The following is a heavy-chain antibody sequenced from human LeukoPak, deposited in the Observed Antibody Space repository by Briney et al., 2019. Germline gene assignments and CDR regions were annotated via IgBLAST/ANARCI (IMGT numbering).Heavy chain of an antibody. CDR3: ARVDYYGSGSLDY. V-gene: IGHV3-23*01. J-gene: IGHJ4*02. D-gene: IGHD3-10*01. Sequence: GGSLRLSCAASGFTFSSYGMSWVRQAPGKGLEWVSAISGSGGSTYYADSVKGRFTISRDNSKNSLYLQMNSLRAEDTAVYYCARVDYYGSGSLDYWGQGTLVTVSS. CDR1: GFTFSSYG. CDR2: ISGSGGST.